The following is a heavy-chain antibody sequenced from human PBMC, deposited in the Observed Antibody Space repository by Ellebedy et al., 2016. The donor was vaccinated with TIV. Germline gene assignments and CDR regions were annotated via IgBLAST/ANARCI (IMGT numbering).Heavy chain of an antibody. CDR2: ISSDGSST. V-gene: IGHV3-74*01. J-gene: IGHJ4*02. D-gene: IGHD1-26*01. CDR3: ARNVGGHGRFDS. Sequence: GESLKISCAASEFTFSNFWMHWVRQVPGKGLVWVSRISSDGSSTSYADAVEGRFTISRDNARSTLYLQMNRLRVEDTAVYYCARNVGGHGRFDSWGQGTLVTVSS. CDR1: EFTFSNFW.